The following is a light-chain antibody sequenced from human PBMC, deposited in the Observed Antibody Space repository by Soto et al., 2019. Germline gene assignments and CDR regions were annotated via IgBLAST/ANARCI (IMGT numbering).Light chain of an antibody. CDR3: NSYAGNSWV. CDR1: NSDVGRYNR. J-gene: IGLJ3*02. CDR2: EVN. Sequence: QSVLTQPPSAYGSPEQSVTISCNRTNSDVGRYNRVSWYQHHPDKAPKLMIYEVNKRPSGVPDRFSGSKSGNTASLTVSGLQAEDEADYYCNSYAGNSWVFGGGTKVTVL. V-gene: IGLV2-8*01.